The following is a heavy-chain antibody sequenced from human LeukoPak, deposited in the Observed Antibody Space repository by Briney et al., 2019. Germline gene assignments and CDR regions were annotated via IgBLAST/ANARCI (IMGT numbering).Heavy chain of an antibody. Sequence: GGSLRLSCAASGFTFSDHYMDWVRQAPGKGLEWVARIRNKANRYTTKYAASVEGRFTISRDDSKKSLYLQMNSLKSEDTAVYYCVVSLGVDLKNFAYGGKGTLVTVSS. CDR3: VVSLGVDLKNFAY. CDR1: GFTFSDHY. D-gene: IGHD1-26*01. V-gene: IGHV3-72*01. J-gene: IGHJ4*02. CDR2: IRNKANRYTT.